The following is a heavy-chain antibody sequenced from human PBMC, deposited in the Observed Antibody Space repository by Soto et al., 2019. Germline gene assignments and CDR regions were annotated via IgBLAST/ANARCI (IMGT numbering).Heavy chain of an antibody. CDR3: ARAETYYDFWSGYSH. V-gene: IGHV4-59*01. CDR1: GGSISSYY. J-gene: IGHJ4*02. D-gene: IGHD3-3*01. Sequence: SETLCLTCTVSGGSISSYYWSWIRQPPGKGLEWIGYIYYSGSTNYNPSLKSRVTISVDTSKNQFSLKLSSVTAADTAVYYCARAETYYDFWSGYSHWGQGTLVTVSS. CDR2: IYYSGST.